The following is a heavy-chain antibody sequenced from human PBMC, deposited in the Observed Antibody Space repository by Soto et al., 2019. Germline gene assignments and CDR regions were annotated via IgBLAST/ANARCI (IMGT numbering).Heavy chain of an antibody. D-gene: IGHD6-19*01. CDR1: GFSLANFP. CDR3: AKGPHPNNGWPYYFDS. V-gene: IGHV3-48*02. CDR2: ISPRGDNI. Sequence: PGGSLRPSCVGSGFSLANFPMNWVRQTPGKGLEWISYISPRGDNIYYTESVKGRFTISRDNARNSLYLQMNSLRDEDAALCYCAKGPHPNNGWPYYFDSWGQGVPVTVSS. J-gene: IGHJ4*02.